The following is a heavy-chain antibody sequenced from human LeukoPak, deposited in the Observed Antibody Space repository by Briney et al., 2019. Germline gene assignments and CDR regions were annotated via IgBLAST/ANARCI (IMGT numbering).Heavy chain of an antibody. CDR1: GFTFGDYA. Sequence: PGGSLRLSCTASGFTFGDYAMSWVRQAPGKGLEWVGFIRSKAYGGTTEYAASVKGRFTISRDDSKSIAYLQMNSLKTEDTAVYYCTRDFTGANLDFDYWGQGTLVTVSS. CDR2: IRSKAYGGTT. D-gene: IGHD1-26*01. V-gene: IGHV3-49*04. CDR3: TRDFTGANLDFDY. J-gene: IGHJ4*02.